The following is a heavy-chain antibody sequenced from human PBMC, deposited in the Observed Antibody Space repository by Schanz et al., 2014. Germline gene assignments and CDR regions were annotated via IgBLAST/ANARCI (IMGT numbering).Heavy chain of an antibody. Sequence: QVHLVQSGAEVKKPGSSVKVSCKASGGTFSSFGINWVRQAPGQGLEWMGWISAYNGNTNYAQKLQGRVTMTTDTSTSTAYMELRNLRSDDTAVYYCARAKRFGDMDVWGQGTTVTVSS. CDR2: ISAYNGNT. CDR1: GGTFSSFG. V-gene: IGHV1-18*01. CDR3: ARAKRFGDMDV. J-gene: IGHJ6*02. D-gene: IGHD3-10*01.